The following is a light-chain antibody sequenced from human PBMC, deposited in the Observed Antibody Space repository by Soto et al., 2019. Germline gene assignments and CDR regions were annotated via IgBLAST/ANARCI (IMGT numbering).Light chain of an antibody. J-gene: IGKJ4*01. CDR1: QSISSW. Sequence: DIQMTQSPSTLSASVGDRVTITCRASQSISSWLAWYQQKPGKAPKLLIYKASSLESGVPSRFSGSGSGAEVTLTISSLQPDDFASYYCQQYGYFPLSFGGGTKVEIK. V-gene: IGKV1-5*03. CDR2: KAS. CDR3: QQYGYFPLS.